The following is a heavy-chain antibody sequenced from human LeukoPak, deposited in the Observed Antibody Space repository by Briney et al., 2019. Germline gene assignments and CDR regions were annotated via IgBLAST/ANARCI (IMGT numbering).Heavy chain of an antibody. J-gene: IGHJ6*03. CDR2: IYYSGST. CDR1: GGSISSSSYY. V-gene: IGHV4-39*01. D-gene: IGHD5-18*01. CDR3: ARQVRGYSYGLDYYYYMDV. Sequence: SETLSLTCTVSGGSISSSSYYWGWIRQPPGKGLEWIGSIYYSGSTYYNPSLKSRVTISIDTSKNQFSLKLSSVTAADTAVYYCARQVRGYSYGLDYYYYMDVWGKGTTVTISS.